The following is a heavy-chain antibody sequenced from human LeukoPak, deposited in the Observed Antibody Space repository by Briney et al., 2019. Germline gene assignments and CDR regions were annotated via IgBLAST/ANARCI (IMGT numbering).Heavy chain of an antibody. Sequence: SETLSLTCAVYGGSFSGYYWSWIRQPPGKGLEWIGEINHSGSTNYNPSLKSRVTISVDTSKNQFSLKLSSVTAADTAVYYCARDGSYYDFWSGYYGDYYYYYMDVWGKGTTVTVSS. CDR2: INHSGST. D-gene: IGHD3-3*01. V-gene: IGHV4-34*01. J-gene: IGHJ6*03. CDR3: ARDGSYYDFWSGYYGDYYYYYMDV. CDR1: GGSFSGYY.